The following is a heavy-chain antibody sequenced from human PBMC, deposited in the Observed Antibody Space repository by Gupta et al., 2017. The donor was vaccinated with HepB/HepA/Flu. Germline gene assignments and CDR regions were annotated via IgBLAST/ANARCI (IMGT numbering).Heavy chain of an antibody. V-gene: IGHV1-69*06. Sequence: MVQSGAEVNKPGSAVRVSCKAGGGTLSSFAFNWVRQAPGQGLEWMGGLIPLFGTSNVAQRFQGRLTLTADRSTNTIYMELKTLRSDDTAVYYCTRGVAGGRWFAPGGQGTLVTVSS. CDR3: TRGVAGGRWFAP. J-gene: IGHJ5*02. D-gene: IGHD1-26*01. CDR1: GGTLSSFA. CDR2: LIPLFGTS.